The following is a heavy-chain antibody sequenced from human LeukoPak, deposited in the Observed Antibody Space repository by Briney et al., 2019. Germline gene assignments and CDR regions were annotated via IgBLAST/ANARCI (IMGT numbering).Heavy chain of an antibody. CDR1: GFTFSTSW. Sequence: PGGSLRLSCAASGFTFSTSWMGWVRQVPGKGLEWVANTKQDGTESQYVDTVKGRFTISRDKTKNSLFLEMNSLTTEDTAVYYCARGHGSNWGQGVLVAVSS. V-gene: IGHV3-7*04. CDR2: TKQDGTES. J-gene: IGHJ4*02. CDR3: ARGHGSN.